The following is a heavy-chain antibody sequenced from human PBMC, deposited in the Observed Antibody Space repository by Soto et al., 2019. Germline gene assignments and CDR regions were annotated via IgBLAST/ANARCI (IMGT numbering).Heavy chain of an antibody. Sequence: PXGSLRLSCAAAGFTFSSYDMHWVRQAPGKGLEWVAVISFHGSNKYYADSVKGRFTISRDNSKNKLYLQMNSLRAEDTAVYYCAKPIAAAGYYGMDVWGQGNTVTVSS. J-gene: IGHJ6*02. CDR2: ISFHGSNK. CDR1: GFTFSSYD. V-gene: IGHV3-30*18. CDR3: AKPIAAAGYYGMDV. D-gene: IGHD6-13*01.